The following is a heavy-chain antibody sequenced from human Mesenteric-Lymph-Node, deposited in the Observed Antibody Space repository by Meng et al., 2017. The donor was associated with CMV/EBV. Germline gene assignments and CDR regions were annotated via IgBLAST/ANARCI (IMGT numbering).Heavy chain of an antibody. V-gene: IGHV3-30*04. CDR2: ISYDGSNK. D-gene: IGHD5-18*01. Sequence: GGSLRLSCAASGLTFSSYAMHWARQAPGKGLEWVAVISYDGSNKYYADSVKGRFTISRDNSKNTLYLQMNSLRAEDTAVYYCASVDTAMVLYYYGMDVWGQGTTVTVSS. CDR3: ASVDTAMVLYYYGMDV. J-gene: IGHJ6*02. CDR1: GLTFSSYA.